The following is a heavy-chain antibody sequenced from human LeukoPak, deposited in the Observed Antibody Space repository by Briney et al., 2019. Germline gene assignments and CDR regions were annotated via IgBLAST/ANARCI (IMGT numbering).Heavy chain of an antibody. V-gene: IGHV3-7*01. D-gene: IGHD3-22*01. CDR1: GFTFTSYT. CDR2: IKQDGSEK. Sequence: VGSLRLSCAASGFTFTSYTMTWVRQAPGKGLEWVANIKQDGSEKYYVDSVKGRFTIPRDNAKNSLFLQMNTLIADDTAAYYCARDLRITMIVERGPVDYWGQGTLVTVSS. J-gene: IGHJ4*02. CDR3: ARDLRITMIVERGPVDY.